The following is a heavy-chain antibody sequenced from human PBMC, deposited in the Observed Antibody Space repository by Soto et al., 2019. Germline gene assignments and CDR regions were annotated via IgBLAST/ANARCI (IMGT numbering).Heavy chain of an antibody. CDR3: AKDRGGPGWPFDH. D-gene: IGHD6-19*01. Sequence: GGSLRLSCTPSGFTFGNFAMSWVRQAPGKGLEWVSSISAGGATTYYADSVKGRVTMSRDNSKNTLSLQMISLGAEDSAVYYCAKDRGGPGWPFDHWGQGTLVTVSS. J-gene: IGHJ4*02. V-gene: IGHV3-23*01. CDR2: ISAGGATT. CDR1: GFTFGNFA.